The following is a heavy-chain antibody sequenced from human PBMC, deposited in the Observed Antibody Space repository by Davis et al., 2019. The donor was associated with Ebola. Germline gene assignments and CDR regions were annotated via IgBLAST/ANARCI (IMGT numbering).Heavy chain of an antibody. Sequence: GSLRLSCSVSGGSISSTTCNWDWIRQPPGKGLEWIASIYYSGSTYYNPSLKSRVTISVDTSKNQFSLKLSSVTAADTAVYYCARIDHSREFARITTIYYYYMDVWGKGTTVTVSS. CDR1: GGSISSTTCN. CDR3: ARIDHSREFARITTIYYYYMDV. V-gene: IGHV4-39*07. D-gene: IGHD4-11*01. J-gene: IGHJ6*03. CDR2: IYYSGST.